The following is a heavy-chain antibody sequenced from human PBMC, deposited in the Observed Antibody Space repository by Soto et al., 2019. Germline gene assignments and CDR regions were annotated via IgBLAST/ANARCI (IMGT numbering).Heavy chain of an antibody. CDR1: GFTFTSSA. CDR2: IVVGSGNT. J-gene: IGHJ4*02. Sequence: SVKVSCKASGFTFTSSAVQWVRQARGQRLEWIGWIVVGSGNTNYAQKFQERVTITRDMSTSTAYMELSSLRSEDTAVYYCAADYYDSSGYPEIHFDYWGQGTLVTVSS. V-gene: IGHV1-58*01. CDR3: AADYYDSSGYPEIHFDY. D-gene: IGHD3-22*01.